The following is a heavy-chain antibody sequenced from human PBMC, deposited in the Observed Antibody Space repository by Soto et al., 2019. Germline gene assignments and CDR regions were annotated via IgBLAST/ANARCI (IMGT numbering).Heavy chain of an antibody. V-gene: IGHV3-23*01. CDR1: GFTFSTSA. Sequence: EVQLLESGGGLVQPGGSLRLSCAASGFTFSTSAMSWVRQPPGRGLEWVSDISGRLGTTYYADSVKGRFTISRDNSKSTLFLQMNSLRAEDTAVYYCAKDRSWFGDFDSWGQGTLVTVSA. CDR2: ISGRLGTT. D-gene: IGHD3-10*01. J-gene: IGHJ4*02. CDR3: AKDRSWFGDFDS.